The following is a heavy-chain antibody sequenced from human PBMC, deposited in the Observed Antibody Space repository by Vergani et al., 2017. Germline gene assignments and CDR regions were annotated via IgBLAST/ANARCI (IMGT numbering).Heavy chain of an antibody. D-gene: IGHD3-10*01. J-gene: IGHJ6*02. Sequence: QVQLVQSGAEVKKPGSSVKVSCKASGGTFSSYAISWVRQAPGQGLEWMGGIIPIFGTANYAQKFQGRVTITADESTRTAYMELSSLRSEDTAVYYCARPEDGSGSYSYYYYYYGMDVWGQGTTVTVSS. CDR3: ARPEDGSGSYSYYYYYYGMDV. V-gene: IGHV1-69*12. CDR2: IIPIFGTA. CDR1: GGTFSSYA.